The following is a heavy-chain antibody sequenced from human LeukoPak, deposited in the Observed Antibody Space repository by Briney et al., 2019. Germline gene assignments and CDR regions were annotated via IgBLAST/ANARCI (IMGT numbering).Heavy chain of an antibody. CDR3: ARHSVSGATFGY. CDR2: INPADSDT. V-gene: IGHV5-51*01. Sequence: GESLKISFKGSGYTFTNYWIGWVRQMPGKGLEWMGIINPADSDTRYSPSFQGQVTISADKSIYTTYLQWSSLRASDTALYYCARHSVSGATFGYWGQGTLVTVSS. J-gene: IGHJ4*02. D-gene: IGHD2/OR15-2a*01. CDR1: GYTFTNYW.